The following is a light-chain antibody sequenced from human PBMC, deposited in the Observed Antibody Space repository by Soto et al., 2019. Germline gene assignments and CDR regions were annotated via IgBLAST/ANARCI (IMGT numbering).Light chain of an antibody. Sequence: SYELTQPPSVSVAPEKTATITCGGNNIGNKRVHWYRQKPGQAPVLVISYDSDRPSAIPGRFAGSNSGNTATLTISRVEDGDEADYYCQVWDIMTDNHVFGPGTKLTVL. CDR2: YDS. J-gene: IGLJ1*01. CDR3: QVWDIMTDNHV. CDR1: NIGNKR. V-gene: IGLV3-21*04.